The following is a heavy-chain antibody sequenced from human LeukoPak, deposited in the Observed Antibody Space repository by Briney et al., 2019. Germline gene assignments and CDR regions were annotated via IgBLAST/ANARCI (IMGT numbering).Heavy chain of an antibody. CDR2: ISGDGSST. D-gene: IGHD1-26*01. CDR3: ARDDSGSSGY. V-gene: IGHV3-74*01. J-gene: IGHJ4*02. CDR1: GFTFSSYW. Sequence: GGSLRLSCAASGFTFSSYWMYWVRQAPGKGLVWVSRISGDGSSTHYADSVKGRFTISRDNAKNTPSLQMNSLRAEDTAVYYCARDDSGSSGYWGQGTLVAVSS.